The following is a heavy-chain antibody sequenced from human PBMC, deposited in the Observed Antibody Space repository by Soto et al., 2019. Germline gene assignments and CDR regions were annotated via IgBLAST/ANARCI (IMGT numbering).Heavy chain of an antibody. Sequence: QVQLVQSGAEVKKPGSSVKVSCKASGGTFSNYAISWVRQAPGLGLEWMGGIIPIFSSANYPQKFRGRVTITADESTSTAYMELSSLRSEDTAVYYCVRAVMTTVTTPYFDYWGQGTLVTVSS. CDR2: IIPIFSSA. D-gene: IGHD4-17*01. V-gene: IGHV1-69*12. CDR1: GGTFSNYA. CDR3: VRAVMTTVTTPYFDY. J-gene: IGHJ4*02.